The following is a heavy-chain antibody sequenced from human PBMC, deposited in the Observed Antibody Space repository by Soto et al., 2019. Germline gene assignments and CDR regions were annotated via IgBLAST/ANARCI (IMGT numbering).Heavy chain of an antibody. CDR1: AGSVSTGGYY. CDR3: ARDRRGSSWPLDY. J-gene: IGHJ4*02. D-gene: IGHD6-13*01. CDR2: IYNSGIT. Sequence: ASETLCLTCTVSAGSVSTGGYYWSWIRHPPGKGLEWIGYIYNSGITNYNPSLKSRVTMSVDTSKVQFSLRLSSVTAADTAVYYCARDRRGSSWPLDYWGQGTLVTVSS. V-gene: IGHV4-61*08.